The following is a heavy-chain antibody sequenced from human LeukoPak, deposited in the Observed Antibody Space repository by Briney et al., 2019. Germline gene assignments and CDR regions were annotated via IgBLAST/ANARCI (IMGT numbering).Heavy chain of an antibody. CDR3: ARRVIMSSSWFDP. CDR2: IYYSGSS. J-gene: IGHJ5*02. CDR1: GLTVSSTY. D-gene: IGHD3-10*01. V-gene: IGHV4-39*01. Sequence: LILSCSASGLTVSSTYMSSVRQAPGKGLERIGSIYYSGSSYYNPCLKSRGTISVDTSRNQFSLMLSSLNAADTAVYYCARRVIMSSSWFDPWGQGTLVTVSS.